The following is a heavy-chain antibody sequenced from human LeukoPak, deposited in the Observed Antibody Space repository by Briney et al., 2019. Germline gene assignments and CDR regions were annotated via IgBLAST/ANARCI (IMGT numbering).Heavy chain of an antibody. CDR1: GFTFSSYW. CDR2: IYRDSSVI. CDR3: ARYGSGSNYRDPFDS. Sequence: GGSLRLSCAASGFTFSSYWMSWVRQAPGKGLEWISCIYRDSSVIHYADSVRGRFTVSRDNAKNSVYLQMNSLRAEDTAIYFCARYGSGSNYRDPFDSWGQGTLVTVSS. J-gene: IGHJ4*02. D-gene: IGHD3-10*01. V-gene: IGHV3-48*01.